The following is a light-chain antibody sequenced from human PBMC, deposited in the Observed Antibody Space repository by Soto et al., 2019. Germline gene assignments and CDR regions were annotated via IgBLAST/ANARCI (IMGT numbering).Light chain of an antibody. Sequence: EIVMTQSPATLSVSPGETATLSCRASQSVAGNLAWYQQKPGQPPRLLIYGVSTRATGVPAMFSGSGSETDFSLTIISLQIEDFALYCCQQSNNVPPLTFGGGTKVAIK. V-gene: IGKV3-15*01. CDR2: GVS. CDR1: QSVAGN. CDR3: QQSNNVPPLT. J-gene: IGKJ4*01.